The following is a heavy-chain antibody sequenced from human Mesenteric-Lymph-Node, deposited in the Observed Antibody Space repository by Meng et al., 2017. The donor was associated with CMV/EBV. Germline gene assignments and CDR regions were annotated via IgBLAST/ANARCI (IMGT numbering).Heavy chain of an antibody. J-gene: IGHJ3*01. CDR1: GFTFSNYE. CDR3: AREVSWDALDF. CDR2: ISSSGVDI. Sequence: GGSLRLSCAASGFTFSNYEMNWLRQAPGKGLEWVSYISSSGVDIYYADSVKGRFTISRDNAKNSLCLQLNSLRGEDTAVYYCAREVSWDALDFWDQGTMVTVSS. V-gene: IGHV3-48*03.